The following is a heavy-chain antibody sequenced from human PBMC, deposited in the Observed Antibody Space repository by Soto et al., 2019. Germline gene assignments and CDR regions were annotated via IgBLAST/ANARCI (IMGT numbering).Heavy chain of an antibody. J-gene: IGHJ4*01. CDR2: IYYSGST. D-gene: IGHD6-6*01. CDR3: ARDQGSSSGDY. CDR1: GGSISSYY. Sequence: SETLSLTCTVSGGSISSYYWSWIRQPPGKGLEWIGYIYYSGSTNYNPSLKSRVTISVDTSKNQFSLKLSSVTAADTAVYYCARDQGSSSGDYWGHGTLVTISS. V-gene: IGHV4-59*01.